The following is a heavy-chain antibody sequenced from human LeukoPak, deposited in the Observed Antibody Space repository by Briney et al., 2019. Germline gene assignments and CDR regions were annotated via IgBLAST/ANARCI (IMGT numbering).Heavy chain of an antibody. J-gene: IGHJ4*02. Sequence: GGSLRLSCEGSGFIFSKYAMNWVRQAPGKGLEWVSAISATGASTYYIDSVKGRFTISRDNAKNTLSLQMNSLTAEDTAVYYCARDGGLLPDNWGKGTLVTVSS. D-gene: IGHD2-21*02. CDR1: GFIFSKYA. V-gene: IGHV3-23*01. CDR3: ARDGGLLPDN. CDR2: ISATGAST.